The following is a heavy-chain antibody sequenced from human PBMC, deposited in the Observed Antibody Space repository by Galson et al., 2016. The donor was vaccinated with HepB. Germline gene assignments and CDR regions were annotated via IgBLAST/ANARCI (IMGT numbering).Heavy chain of an antibody. CDR1: GFSLSTSGMC. J-gene: IGHJ4*02. CDR2: INWDGDI. CDR3: ARATGAYSSSWHDFDF. Sequence: PALVKPTQTLTLTCTFSGFSLSTSGMCVSWIRQPPGKALEWLALINWDGDIFYSTSLRTSLTVSRDTSKNQVVLTMSNIDPVDTATYYCARATGAYSSSWHDFDFWGQGTLVSVSS. D-gene: IGHD6-13*01. V-gene: IGHV2-70*01.